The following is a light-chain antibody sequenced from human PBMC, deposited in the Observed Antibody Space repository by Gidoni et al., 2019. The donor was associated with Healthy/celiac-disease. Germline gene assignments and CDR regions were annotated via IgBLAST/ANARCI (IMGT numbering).Light chain of an antibody. V-gene: IGLV2-14*03. CDR2: AVS. Sequence: QSALTQPASVSGSPGQSITISCTGTSSDVGGYNYVSWYQQHPGKAPKLMIYAVSNRPSGVSNRFSGSKSGNTASLTISGLQAEDEADYYCSSDTSSSTLYVFGTGTKVTVL. CDR1: SSDVGGYNY. J-gene: IGLJ1*01. CDR3: SSDTSSSTLYV.